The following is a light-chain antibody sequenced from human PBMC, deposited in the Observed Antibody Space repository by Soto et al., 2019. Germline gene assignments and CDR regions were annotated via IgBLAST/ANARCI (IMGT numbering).Light chain of an antibody. CDR2: LNSDGSH. J-gene: IGLJ2*01. CDR3: QSWDTGIHRV. Sequence: QLVLAQSPSASASLGASVKLTCTLSSGHSTYAIAWHQQQPEKGPRYLMKLNSDGSHTKGDGIPERFSGYSSGAERYLSISSLQSEDEADYYCQSWDTGIHRVFGGGTKLTVL. V-gene: IGLV4-69*01. CDR1: SGHSTYA.